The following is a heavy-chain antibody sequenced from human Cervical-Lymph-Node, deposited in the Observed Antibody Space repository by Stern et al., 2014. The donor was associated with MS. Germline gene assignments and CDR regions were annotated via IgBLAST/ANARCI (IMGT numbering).Heavy chain of an antibody. CDR1: GFTFSTAW. V-gene: IGHV3-7*01. J-gene: IGHJ4*02. Sequence: EVQLLESGGGLVQPGGSLRLSCVASGFTFSTAWMSWVRQAPGKGLEWVANIKQDGSDKYYVDSVKGRFTISRDNAKNPLYLQMNSLGAEDTAVYYCAKDSFSKSDCWGQGTLVTVSS. D-gene: IGHD4-11*01. CDR3: AKDSFSKSDC. CDR2: IKQDGSDK.